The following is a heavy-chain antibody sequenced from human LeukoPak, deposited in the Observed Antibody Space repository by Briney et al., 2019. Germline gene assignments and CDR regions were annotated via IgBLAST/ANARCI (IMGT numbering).Heavy chain of an antibody. CDR1: GDSISNYY. CDR3: ARKTVTSWCFDR. D-gene: IGHD4-17*01. V-gene: IGHV4-59*08. J-gene: IGHJ2*01. Sequence: SETLSLTCTVSGDSISNYYWSWIRQPPGKGLEWIGYVYYSGSTNYNPSLKSRVTISVDTSKNQFSLKLTSLTAADTAVYYCARKTVTSWCFDRWGRDTLVTVSS. CDR2: VYYSGST.